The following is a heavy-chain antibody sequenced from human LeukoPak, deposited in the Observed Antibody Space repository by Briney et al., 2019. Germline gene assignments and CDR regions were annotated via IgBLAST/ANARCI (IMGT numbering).Heavy chain of an antibody. Sequence: GWPRRLSCAASVFIFSHHGMRWVRQAPGKVLEWVAVIWSGSTNRSYSDSVKCRFTISRDKSQHTVFLQMNSLRVKDTAIYYCARDAQRGFDYINSLKDWGHGTLVTVSS. CDR3: ARDAQRGFDYINSLKD. CDR1: VFIFSHHG. CDR2: IWSGSTNR. D-gene: IGHD4-11*01. V-gene: IGHV3-33*01. J-gene: IGHJ4*01.